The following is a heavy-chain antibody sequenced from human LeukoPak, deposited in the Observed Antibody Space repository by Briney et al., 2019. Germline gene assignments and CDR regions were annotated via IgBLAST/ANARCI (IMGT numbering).Heavy chain of an antibody. J-gene: IGHJ4*02. CDR2: ISSDSNTR. CDR1: GFTFSSFW. Sequence: GGSLRLSCAVSGFTFSSFWIHWARQAPGKGLEWVAVISSDSNTRIYANSVEGRFTISRDNSKNTVYLQLSGLRVEDTAVYYCLREGYYDTSGPFSGYFDFWGQGDLVTVSS. CDR3: LREGYYDTSGPFSGYFDF. D-gene: IGHD3-22*01. V-gene: IGHV3-30*03.